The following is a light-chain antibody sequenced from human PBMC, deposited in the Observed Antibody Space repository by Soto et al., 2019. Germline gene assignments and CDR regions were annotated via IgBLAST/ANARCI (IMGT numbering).Light chain of an antibody. CDR3: QSYDRSLSGVV. CDR1: SSNIGAGYD. J-gene: IGLJ2*01. V-gene: IGLV1-40*01. CDR2: GNS. Sequence: QAVLTQPPSVSGAPGQRVTISCTGTSSNIGAGYDVHWYQQLPGTAPKLLIYGNSNRPSGVPDRFSGSKSGTSASLAITGLQADDEADYYCQSYDRSLSGVVFGGGTKLTVL.